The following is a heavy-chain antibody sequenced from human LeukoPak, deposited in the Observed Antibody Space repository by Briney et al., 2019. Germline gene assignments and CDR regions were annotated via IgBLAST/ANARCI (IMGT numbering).Heavy chain of an antibody. D-gene: IGHD4-17*01. CDR2: IYYNGST. Sequence: PSETLSLTCTVSGGSISSYYWSWIRQPPGKGLEWIGYIYYNGSTNYNPSLKSRVTISVDTSKNQFSLKLSSVTAADTAVYYCARRGGGDYPLGAFDIWGQGTMVTVSS. J-gene: IGHJ3*02. CDR3: ARRGGGDYPLGAFDI. V-gene: IGHV4-59*01. CDR1: GGSISSYY.